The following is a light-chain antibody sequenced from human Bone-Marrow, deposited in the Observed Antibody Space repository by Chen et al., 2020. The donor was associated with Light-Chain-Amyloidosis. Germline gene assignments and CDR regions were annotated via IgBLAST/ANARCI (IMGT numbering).Light chain of an antibody. V-gene: IGLV3-21*02. CDR1: NIGSTS. CDR2: DDS. CDR3: QVWDRSSDRPV. J-gene: IGLJ3*02. Sequence: SYVLTQPSSVSVAPGQTATIACGGNNIGSTSVHWYQQTPGQAPLLVVYDDSDRPSWIPERFSGSDCGNAATLTISRVEAGDEAEYYWQVWDRSSDRPVFGGGTKLTVL.